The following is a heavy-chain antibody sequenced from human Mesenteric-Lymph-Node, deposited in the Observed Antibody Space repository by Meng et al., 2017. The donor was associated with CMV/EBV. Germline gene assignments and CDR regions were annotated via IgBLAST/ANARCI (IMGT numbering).Heavy chain of an antibody. J-gene: IGHJ4*02. CDR3: AKDGSRVTAAGTYFHY. CDR1: GFTVSSNY. V-gene: IGHV3-53*01. D-gene: IGHD6-13*01. CDR2: IYSGGST. Sequence: GESLKISCAASGFTVSSNYMSWVRQAPGKGLEWVSVIYSGGSTYYADSVKGRFTISRDNSKNTVYLQMNSLRDEDTAVYYCAKDGSRVTAAGTYFHYWGQGTLVTVSS.